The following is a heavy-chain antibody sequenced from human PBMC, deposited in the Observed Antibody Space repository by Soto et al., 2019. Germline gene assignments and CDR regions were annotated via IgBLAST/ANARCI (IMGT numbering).Heavy chain of an antibody. CDR2: ISSSSSYI. CDR3: ARGGSIAAGGDWFDP. D-gene: IGHD6-13*01. V-gene: IGHV3-21*01. CDR1: GFTFSSYS. J-gene: IGHJ5*02. Sequence: PGGSLRLSCAASGFTFSSYSMNWVRQAPGKGLEWVSSISSSSSYIYYADSVKGRFTISRDNAKNSLYLQMNSLRAEDTAVYYCARGGSIAAGGDWFDPWGQGTLVTVSS.